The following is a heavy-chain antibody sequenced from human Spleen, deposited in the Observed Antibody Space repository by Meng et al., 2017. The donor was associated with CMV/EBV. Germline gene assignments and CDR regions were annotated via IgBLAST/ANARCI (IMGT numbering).Heavy chain of an antibody. Sequence: GESLKISCAASGFTFSSYWMHWVRQAPGKGLVWVSRINSDGSSTSYADSVKGRFTISRDNAKNTLYLQMNSLRAEDTAVYYCASHLWQFGAFDIWGQGTMVTVSS. J-gene: IGHJ3*02. CDR2: INSDGSST. D-gene: IGHD3-16*01. V-gene: IGHV3-74*01. CDR1: GFTFSSYW. CDR3: ASHLWQFGAFDI.